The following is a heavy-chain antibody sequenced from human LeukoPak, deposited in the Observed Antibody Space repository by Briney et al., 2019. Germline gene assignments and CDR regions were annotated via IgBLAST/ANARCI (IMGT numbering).Heavy chain of an antibody. CDR3: AKSWLSTGYMDV. CDR1: GFTFSNYG. CDR2: IRYDGSNK. V-gene: IGHV3-30*02. D-gene: IGHD2-2*01. Sequence: GGSLRLSCAASGFTFSNYGMHWVRQAPGKGLEWVAFIRYDGSNKYYADSVKGRFTISRDNSKSTLCLQMTSLRGEDTAVYYCAKSWLSTGYMDVWGKGTTVTVSS. J-gene: IGHJ6*03.